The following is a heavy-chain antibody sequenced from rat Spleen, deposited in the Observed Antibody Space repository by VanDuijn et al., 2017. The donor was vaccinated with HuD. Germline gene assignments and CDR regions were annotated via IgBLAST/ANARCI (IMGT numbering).Heavy chain of an antibody. V-gene: IGHV5-20*01. Sequence: EVQLVESGGGLVQPGRSLKISCAASGFIFSDYHLAWVRQAPTKGLEWVASINYDGSSIYYRDSVKGRFTVSRDNAKSSLYLQMDSLRSEDTATYYCARHVGGGSYYFDYWGQGVMVTVSS. J-gene: IGHJ2*01. CDR2: INYDGSSI. D-gene: IGHD1-12*01. CDR1: GFIFSDYH. CDR3: ARHVGGGSYYFDY.